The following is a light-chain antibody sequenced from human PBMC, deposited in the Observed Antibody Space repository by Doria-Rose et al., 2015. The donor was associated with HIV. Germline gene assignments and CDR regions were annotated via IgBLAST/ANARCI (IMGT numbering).Light chain of an antibody. Sequence: QSVLIQPASVSGSPGQSITISCTGTSNDVGSYNLVSWYQQHPGKAPKLMICEVNKRPSGVSYRFSGSKSGNTASLTISGLQAEDEADYYCCSYAGTPLVFGSGTKVTVL. CDR1: SNDVGSYNL. J-gene: IGLJ1*01. V-gene: IGLV2-23*02. CDR2: EVN. CDR3: CSYAGTPLV.